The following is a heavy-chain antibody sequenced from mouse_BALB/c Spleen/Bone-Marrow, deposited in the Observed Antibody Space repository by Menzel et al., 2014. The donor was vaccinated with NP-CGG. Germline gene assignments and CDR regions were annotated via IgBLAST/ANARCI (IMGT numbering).Heavy chain of an antibody. CDR2: ISYSGRT. D-gene: IGHD1-1*01. J-gene: IGHJ3*01. V-gene: IGHV3-2*02. CDR3: AREGNYVFAN. Sequence: VQLQQSGPGLVKPSQSLSLTCTVTGYSITSDYAWNWIRQFPGNKLEWMGYISYSGRTSYNPSLKSRISITRDTSKNQSSLQLNSVTTEDTATYYCAREGNYVFANWGQGTLVTVSA. CDR1: GYSITSDYA.